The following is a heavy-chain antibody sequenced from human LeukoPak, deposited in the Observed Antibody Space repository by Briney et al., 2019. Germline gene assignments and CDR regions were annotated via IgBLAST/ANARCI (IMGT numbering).Heavy chain of an antibody. J-gene: IGHJ4*02. CDR1: GFTVSSNY. D-gene: IGHD2-21*02. CDR2: IYSGGST. V-gene: IGHV3-66*01. Sequence: GGSLRLSCAASGFTVSSNYMSWVRQAPGKGLEWVSVIYSGGSTYYADSVKGRFTISRDNSKNTLYLQMNSLRAEDTAVYYCARDRLEAVTDDDYFDYWGQGTLVTVSS. CDR3: ARDRLEAVTDDDYFDY.